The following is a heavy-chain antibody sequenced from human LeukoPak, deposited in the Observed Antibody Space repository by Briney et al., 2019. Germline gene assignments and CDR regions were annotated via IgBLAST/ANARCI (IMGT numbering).Heavy chain of an antibody. CDR3: ASSKPAAISLSYYYYYMDV. CDR1: GGTFSSYA. D-gene: IGHD2-2*02. V-gene: IGHV1-69*04. CDR2: IIPILGIA. Sequence: GASVKVSCKASGGTFSSYAIRWVRQAPGQGLAWMGRIIPILGIANYAQKFQGRVTITADKYTSTAYMELSSLRSEDTAVYYCASSKPAAISLSYYYYYMDVWGKGTTVTVSS. J-gene: IGHJ6*03.